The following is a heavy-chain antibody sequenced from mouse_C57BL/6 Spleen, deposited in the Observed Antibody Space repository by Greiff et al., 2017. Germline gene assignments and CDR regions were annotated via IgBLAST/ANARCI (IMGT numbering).Heavy chain of an antibody. Sequence: EVKLEESGGGLVKPGGSLKLSCAASGFTFSSYTMSWVRQTPEKRLEWVATISGGGGNTYYPDSVKGRFPISRDNAKNTLYLQMSSLRSEDTAFYYCARHTYGSRDYFDYWGQGTTLTVSA. D-gene: IGHD1-1*01. CDR1: GFTFSSYT. V-gene: IGHV5-9*01. CDR3: ARHTYGSRDYFDY. J-gene: IGHJ2*01. CDR2: ISGGGGNT.